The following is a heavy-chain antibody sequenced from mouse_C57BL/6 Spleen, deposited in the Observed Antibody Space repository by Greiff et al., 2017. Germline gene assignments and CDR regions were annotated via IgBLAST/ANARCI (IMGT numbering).Heavy chain of an antibody. CDR2: IRNKDNNHAT. V-gene: IGHV6-6*01. J-gene: IGHJ3*01. D-gene: IGHD1-1*02. CDR3: TSYYCWFAY. Sequence: EVKLLESGGGLVQPGGSLKLPCAASGFTFSDAGMDWVRQSPEKGLGLVAAIRNKDNNHATYYAESVKGRFTITRDDSKSRCYLQMNNLRTEDTGINYCTSYYCWFAYWGQGTLVTVSA. CDR1: GFTFSDAG.